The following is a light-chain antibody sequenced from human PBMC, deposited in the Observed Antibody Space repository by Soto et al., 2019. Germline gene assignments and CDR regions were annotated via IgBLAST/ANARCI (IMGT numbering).Light chain of an antibody. CDR1: SPNIGNNI. J-gene: IGLJ2*01. CDR2: EDN. V-gene: IGLV1-51*02. Sequence: QSVLTQPPSVSAAPGQKVTISCSGSSPNIGNNIVSWYQQLPGTAPKLLIYEDNKRPSGIPDRFSGSKSGTSATLGITGLQTGDEAEYYCESWDSSLTGGVFGGWTKVTVL. CDR3: ESWDSSLTGGV.